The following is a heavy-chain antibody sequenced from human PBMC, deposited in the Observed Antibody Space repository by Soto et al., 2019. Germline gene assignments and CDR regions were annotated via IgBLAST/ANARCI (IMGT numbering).Heavy chain of an antibody. CDR1: GFSLTTSGVA. J-gene: IGHJ4*02. CDR3: GYYSSGWLGFEY. Sequence: QITLKESGPTLVKPTQTLTLTCTFSGFSLTTSGVAVGWIRQPPGKALEWLALIYWDDDKRYNPSLKSRLTIPKYTSKNQVDLTMTNMDPVHKATYFCGYYSSGWLGFEYWGQRTLVTVAS. D-gene: IGHD6-19*01. CDR2: IYWDDDK. V-gene: IGHV2-5*02.